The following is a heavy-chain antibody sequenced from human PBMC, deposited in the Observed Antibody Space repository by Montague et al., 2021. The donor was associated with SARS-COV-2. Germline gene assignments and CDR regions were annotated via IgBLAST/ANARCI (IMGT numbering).Heavy chain of an antibody. CDR3: ARDNIVIVPPAIFYDS. Sequence: SLRLSCAASGFIFSNFWMSWVRQAPGKGLEWVANIKQDGSEKFYVDSVEGRFTISRDNAKNSLYLQMYSLRAEDTAVYFCARDNIVIVPPAIFYDSWGQGTLVTVSS. J-gene: IGHJ4*02. CDR1: GFIFSNFW. V-gene: IGHV3-7*01. CDR2: IKQDGSEK. D-gene: IGHD2-2*01.